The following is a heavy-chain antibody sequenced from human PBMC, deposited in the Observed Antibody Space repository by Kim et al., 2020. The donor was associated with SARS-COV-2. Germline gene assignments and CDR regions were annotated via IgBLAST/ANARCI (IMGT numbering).Heavy chain of an antibody. J-gene: IGHJ6*02. Sequence: GGSLRLSCAASGFTFSSYAMHWVRQAPGKGLEWVAVISYDGSNKYYVDSVKDRFTISRDNSKNTLYLQMNSLRAEDTAVYYCARDSYGMDVWGQGTTVTVSS. CDR3: ARDSYGMDV. V-gene: IGHV3-30*04. CDR2: ISYDGSNK. CDR1: GFTFSSYA.